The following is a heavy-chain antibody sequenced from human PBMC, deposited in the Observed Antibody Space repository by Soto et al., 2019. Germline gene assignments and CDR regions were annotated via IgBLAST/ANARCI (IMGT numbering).Heavy chain of an antibody. J-gene: IGHJ6*03. V-gene: IGHV1-69*04. CDR3: AREIGGYYYYYYLAV. D-gene: IGHD3-10*01. CDR2: IIPILGIA. Sequence: SVKVSCKASGGTFSSYTISWVRQAPGQGLEWMGRIIPILGIANYAQKFQGRVTITADKSTSTAYMELSSLRSEDTAVYYCAREIGGYYYYYYLAVWGKGTTVTVSS. CDR1: GGTFSSYT.